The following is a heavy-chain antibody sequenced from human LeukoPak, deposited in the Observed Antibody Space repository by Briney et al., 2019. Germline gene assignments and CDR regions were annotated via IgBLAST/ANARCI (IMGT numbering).Heavy chain of an antibody. CDR3: ARTFYYDSSGYYYHY. V-gene: IGHV5-51*01. J-gene: IGHJ4*02. CDR1: GYSFTSYC. D-gene: IGHD3-22*01. CDR2: IYPGESET. Sequence: PGESLKISCKGSGYSFTSYCIGWVRPMPGKGLEWMGIIYPGESETRYSPSVQGQVTISADESISTAYLQWSSLKASDTAIYYCARTFYYDSSGYYYHYWGQGTLVTVSS.